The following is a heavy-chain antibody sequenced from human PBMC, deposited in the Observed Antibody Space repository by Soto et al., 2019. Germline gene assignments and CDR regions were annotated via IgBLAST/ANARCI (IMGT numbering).Heavy chain of an antibody. CDR2: IYYSGST. Sequence: SETLSLTCTVSGGSISSSSYYWGWIRQPPGKGLEWIGYIYYSGSTNYNPSLKSRVTISVDTSKNQFSLKLSSVTAADTAVYYCARVNIVATGYYFDYWGQGTLVTVSS. CDR3: ARVNIVATGYYFDY. J-gene: IGHJ4*02. V-gene: IGHV4-61*05. D-gene: IGHD5-12*01. CDR1: GGSISSSSYY.